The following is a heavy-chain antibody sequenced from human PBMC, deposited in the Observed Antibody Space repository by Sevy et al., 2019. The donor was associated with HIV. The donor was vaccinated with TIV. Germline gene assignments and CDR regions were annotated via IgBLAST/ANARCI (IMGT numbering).Heavy chain of an antibody. CDR2: ISWNSGSI. V-gene: IGHV3-9*01. CDR3: AREGSAYDTYYYHYAMDV. Sequence: GGSLRLSCAASGFTFDDYAMHWVRQAPGKGLEWVSGISWNSGSIGYADSVKGRFTISRDNAKNSVHLQINTLRAEDTAVYYCAREGSAYDTYYYHYAMDVWGQGTTVTVSS. J-gene: IGHJ6*02. CDR1: GFTFDDYA. D-gene: IGHD5-12*01.